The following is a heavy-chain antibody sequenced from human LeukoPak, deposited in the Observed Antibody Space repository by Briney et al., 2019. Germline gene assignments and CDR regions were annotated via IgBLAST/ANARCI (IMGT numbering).Heavy chain of an antibody. D-gene: IGHD3-10*01. CDR2: IYYSGST. Sequence: SETLSLTCTVSGGSISSSSYYWGWIRQPPGKGLEWIGSIYYSGSTYYNPSLKSRVTISVDTSKNQFSLKLSSVTAADTAVYYCAGHLSDYYGSGTQGYWGQGTLVTVSS. V-gene: IGHV4-39*01. J-gene: IGHJ4*02. CDR1: GGSISSSSYY. CDR3: AGHLSDYYGSGTQGY.